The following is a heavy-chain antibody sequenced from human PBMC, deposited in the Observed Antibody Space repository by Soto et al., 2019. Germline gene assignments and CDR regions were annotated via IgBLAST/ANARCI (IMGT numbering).Heavy chain of an antibody. CDR3: ARLSSGFNYYYFDS. J-gene: IGHJ4*02. D-gene: IGHD6-19*01. V-gene: IGHV4-59*08. CDR2: IYYSGST. CDR1: GGSISSYY. Sequence: PSETLSLTCTVSGGSISSYYWSWIRQPPGKGLEWIGYIYYSGSTNYNPSLKSRVTISVDTSKNQFSLKLSSVTAADTAVYYCARLSSGFNYYYFDSWGQGILVTVSS.